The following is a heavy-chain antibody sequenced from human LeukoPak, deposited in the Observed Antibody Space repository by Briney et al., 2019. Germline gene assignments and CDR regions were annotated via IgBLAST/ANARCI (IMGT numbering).Heavy chain of an antibody. CDR1: GGSIGKYY. CDR2: IYYSGST. CDR3: ARGGLPRENWFDP. D-gene: IGHD1-26*01. J-gene: IGHJ5*02. Sequence: SETLSLTCTVSGGSIGKYYWSWIRQPPGKGLEWVGYIYYSGSTNYNPSLKSRVTMSVDTSKNQFSLKLSSVTAADTAVYYCARGGLPRENWFDPWGQGTLVTVSS. V-gene: IGHV4-59*12.